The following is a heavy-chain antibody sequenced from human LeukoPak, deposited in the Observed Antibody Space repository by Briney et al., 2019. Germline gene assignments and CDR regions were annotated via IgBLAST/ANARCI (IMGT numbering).Heavy chain of an antibody. CDR1: GGSFSDYY. J-gene: IGHJ4*02. CDR2: INHSGRT. Sequence: SETLSLTCAVYGGSFSDYYWSWIRQSPGRGLEWIGEINHSGRTNYNSSLKSRVTILIDTTNSHFSLRLNSVTAADTAVYYCARGGTTYGVDYWGQGTLVTVSS. D-gene: IGHD1-14*01. V-gene: IGHV4-34*01. CDR3: ARGGTTYGVDY.